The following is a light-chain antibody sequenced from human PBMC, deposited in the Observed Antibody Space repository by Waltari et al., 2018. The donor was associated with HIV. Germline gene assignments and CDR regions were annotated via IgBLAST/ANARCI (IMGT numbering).Light chain of an antibody. CDR1: QAISNS. V-gene: IGKV1-NL1*01. CDR2: AAS. Sequence: DIQMNQSPSSLSASVGDRVTITCRASQAISNSLAWYQQEPGKAPKLLLYAASRFESGVPSRCSGSRSGTDYALTIISLQPEDFAVYYCQQYSSPPPPTFCGGTKVEIK. J-gene: IGKJ4*01. CDR3: QQYSSPPPPT.